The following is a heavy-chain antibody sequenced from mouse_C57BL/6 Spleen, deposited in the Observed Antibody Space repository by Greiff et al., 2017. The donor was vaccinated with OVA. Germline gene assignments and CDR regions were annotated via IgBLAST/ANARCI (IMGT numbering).Heavy chain of an antibody. Sequence: QVQLQQPGAELVKPGASVKMSCKASGYTFTSYWITWVKQRPGQGLEWIGDIYPGSGSTNYNEKFKSKATLTVDTSSSTAYMQLSSLTSEDSAVYYCARGGVWGNYVYWYFDVWGTGTTVTVSS. V-gene: IGHV1-55*01. J-gene: IGHJ1*03. CDR2: IYPGSGST. CDR3: ARGGVWGNYVYWYFDV. D-gene: IGHD2-1*01. CDR1: GYTFTSYW.